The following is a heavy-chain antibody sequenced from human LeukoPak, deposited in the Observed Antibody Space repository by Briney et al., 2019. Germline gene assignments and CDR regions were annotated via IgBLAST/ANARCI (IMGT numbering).Heavy chain of an antibody. D-gene: IGHD1-26*01. V-gene: IGHV3-64D*06. Sequence: PGGSLRLPCSASGFTFSSYSMDWVRQAPGKGPEYVSGINNNGGSTQYADSVKGRFTISRDNSKNTVYLQMSSLRPEDTAVYYCVKAKVGATFDSWGQGTLVTVSS. CDR3: VKAKVGATFDS. CDR1: GFTFSSYS. CDR2: INNNGGST. J-gene: IGHJ4*02.